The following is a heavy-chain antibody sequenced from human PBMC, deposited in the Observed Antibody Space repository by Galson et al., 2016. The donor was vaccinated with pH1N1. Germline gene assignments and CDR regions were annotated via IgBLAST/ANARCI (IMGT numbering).Heavy chain of an antibody. CDR3: ARQNDYGDYRGDAFDI. Sequence: QSGAEVKKPGESLKISCKGSGHKFTSSWIGWVRQMPGKGLEWMGIIYLGGSLIRYRPSFQGQVTISADKSVNIVYLEWGSLKASDTAMYYCARQNDYGDYRGDAFDIWGQGTMVTVSP. CDR1: GHKFTSSW. D-gene: IGHD4-17*01. CDR2: IYLGGSLI. V-gene: IGHV5-51*01. J-gene: IGHJ3*02.